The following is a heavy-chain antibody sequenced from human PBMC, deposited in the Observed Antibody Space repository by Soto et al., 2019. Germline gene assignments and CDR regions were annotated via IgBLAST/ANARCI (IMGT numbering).Heavy chain of an antibody. CDR3: TKSSGGSSSVGMDY. Sequence: LRLSCAVSGFIFKNYALNWVRQAPGKGLEWVASITRDGYNKYYADSVKGRFTISRDNSKNTLSLQMTALRVEDSSVYYCTKSSGGSSSVGMDYWGPGTLVTVS. D-gene: IGHD6-6*01. CDR1: GFIFKNYA. J-gene: IGHJ4*02. V-gene: IGHV3-30*04. CDR2: ITRDGYNK.